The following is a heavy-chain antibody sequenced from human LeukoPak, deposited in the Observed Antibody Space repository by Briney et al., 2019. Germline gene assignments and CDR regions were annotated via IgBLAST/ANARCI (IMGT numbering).Heavy chain of an antibody. CDR3: ARLRFGEFPMGYFDY. J-gene: IGHJ4*02. CDR2: IKQDGSEK. Sequence: GGSLRLSCAASGFTFSSYWMSWVRQAPGKGLEWVANIKQDGSEKYYVDSVKGRFTISRDNAKNSLYLQMNSLRAEDTAVYYCARLRFGEFPMGYFDYWGQGTLVTVSS. CDR1: GFTFSSYW. V-gene: IGHV3-7*01. D-gene: IGHD3-10*01.